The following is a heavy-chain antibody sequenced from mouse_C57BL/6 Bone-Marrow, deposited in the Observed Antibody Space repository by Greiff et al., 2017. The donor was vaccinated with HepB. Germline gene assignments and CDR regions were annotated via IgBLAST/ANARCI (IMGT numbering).Heavy chain of an antibody. CDR1: GYAFTNYL. CDR2: INPGSGGT. Sequence: QVQLQQSGAELVRPGTSVKVSCKASGYAFTNYLIEWVKQRPGQGLEWIGVINPGSGGTNYNEKFKGKATLTADESSSTAYMQLSSLTSEDSAVYFCARRGHDGYYWYFDVGGTGTTVTVSS. D-gene: IGHD2-3*01. CDR3: ARRGHDGYYWYFDV. V-gene: IGHV1-54*01. J-gene: IGHJ1*03.